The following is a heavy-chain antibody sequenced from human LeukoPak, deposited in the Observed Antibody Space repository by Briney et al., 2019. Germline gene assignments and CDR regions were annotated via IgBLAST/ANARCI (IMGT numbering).Heavy chain of an antibody. Sequence: PGGSLRLSCAASGLTFSTSWMNWVRRAPGKGLEWVALIKEHGSEIYHADSVKGRFTISRDDAASSLYLQMHSLRAEDTAVYYCATDRGTYWRQGTLVTVSS. CDR3: ATDRGTY. V-gene: IGHV3-7*01. D-gene: IGHD3-10*01. J-gene: IGHJ4*02. CDR1: GLTFSTSW. CDR2: IKEHGSEI.